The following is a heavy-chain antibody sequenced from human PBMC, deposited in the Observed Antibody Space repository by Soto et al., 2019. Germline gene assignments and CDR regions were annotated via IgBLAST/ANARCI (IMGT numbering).Heavy chain of an antibody. CDR2: ISSRSDI. D-gene: IGHD2-2*02. CDR3: AREYTAWPLAYGLDV. J-gene: IGHJ6*02. Sequence: GGSLSLSCVGSGFIFSNYSINWVRQAPGKGLEWVSSISSRSDIYYAESVKGRFTISRDNAKNSVSLQMNSLRAEDTAVYYCAREYTAWPLAYGLDVWGQGTTVTV. V-gene: IGHV3-21*01. CDR1: GFIFSNYS.